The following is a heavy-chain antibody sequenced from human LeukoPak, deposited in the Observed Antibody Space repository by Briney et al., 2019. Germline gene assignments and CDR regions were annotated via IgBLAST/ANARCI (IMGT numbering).Heavy chain of an antibody. CDR3: ARGTGLRRYYFDY. CDR1: GGSNSSSNW. CDR2: VFHSGST. J-gene: IGHJ4*02. Sequence: SGTLSLTCAVSGGSNSSSNWWSWVRQPPGKGLEWIGEVFHSGSTNYNPSLKSRVTISVDKSKNQFSLKLSSVTAADTAVYYCARGTGLRRYYFDYWGQGTLVTVSS. D-gene: IGHD4-23*01. V-gene: IGHV4-4*02.